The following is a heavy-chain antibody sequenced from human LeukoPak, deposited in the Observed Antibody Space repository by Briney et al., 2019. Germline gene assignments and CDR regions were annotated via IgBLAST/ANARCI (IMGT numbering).Heavy chain of an antibody. Sequence: GGSLRLSCAASGFTFSSYGMSWVRQAPGKGLEWVSAISGSGGSTYYADSVKGRFTISRDNAKNSLYLQMNSLRAEDTAVYYCARESIVVVPAAMWPGWFDPWGQGTLVTVSS. J-gene: IGHJ5*02. CDR3: ARESIVVVPAAMWPGWFDP. V-gene: IGHV3-23*01. CDR2: ISGSGGST. CDR1: GFTFSSYG. D-gene: IGHD2-2*01.